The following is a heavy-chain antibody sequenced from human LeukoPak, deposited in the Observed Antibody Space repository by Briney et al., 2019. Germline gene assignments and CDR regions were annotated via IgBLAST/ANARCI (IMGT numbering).Heavy chain of an antibody. Sequence: GGSLRLSCAASGFTFSSYGMHWVRQAPGKGLEWVAVISYDGSNKYYADSVKGRFTISRDNSKNTLYLQMNSLRAEDTAVYYCAKDLIVVVNTGAFDIWGQGTMVTVPS. CDR2: ISYDGSNK. V-gene: IGHV3-30*18. J-gene: IGHJ3*02. CDR1: GFTFSSYG. D-gene: IGHD2-21*01. CDR3: AKDLIVVVNTGAFDI.